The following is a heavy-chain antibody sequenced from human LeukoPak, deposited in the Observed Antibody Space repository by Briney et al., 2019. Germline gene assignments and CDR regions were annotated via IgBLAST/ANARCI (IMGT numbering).Heavy chain of an antibody. CDR3: AKAGGGSGSYLRHYTLDY. CDR2: ISCSGGNT. J-gene: IGHJ4*02. Sequence: PGGSLRLSCAASGFTFSSYAMSWVRQAPGKGLEWVSAISCSGGNTYYEDSVNGRFTISRDNSKNTLYLQMTSPRAEDTAVYYCAKAGGGSGSYLRHYTLDYWGQGTLVTVSS. D-gene: IGHD3-10*01. V-gene: IGHV3-23*01. CDR1: GFTFSSYA.